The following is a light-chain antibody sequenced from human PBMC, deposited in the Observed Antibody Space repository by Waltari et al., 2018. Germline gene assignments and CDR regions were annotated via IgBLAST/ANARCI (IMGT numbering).Light chain of an antibody. CDR3: QQYGNTPFT. CDR2: DTS. CDR1: QSVRSNY. V-gene: IGKV3-20*01. Sequence: EIVLTQSPGTLSLSPGERATLSCRASQSVRSNYLAWYQQKPGQAPSLLIYDTSHRATGIPDRFSGSGSGTDFTLIISRLEPEDFALYYCQQYGNTPFTFGQGTRLDIK. J-gene: IGKJ5*01.